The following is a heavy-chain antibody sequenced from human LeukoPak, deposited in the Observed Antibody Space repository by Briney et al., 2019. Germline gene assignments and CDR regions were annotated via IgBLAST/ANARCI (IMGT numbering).Heavy chain of an antibody. Sequence: SETLSLTCTVSDGSISSSTYYWGWTRQPPGKGLEWIGSVYYSGSTYYSPSLESRVTISIDRTKNQISLKLSSLTAADTAVYYCATSSGSYWGQGTLVTVSS. D-gene: IGHD1-26*01. CDR1: DGSISSSTYY. CDR2: VYYSGST. CDR3: ATSSGSY. J-gene: IGHJ4*02. V-gene: IGHV4-39*07.